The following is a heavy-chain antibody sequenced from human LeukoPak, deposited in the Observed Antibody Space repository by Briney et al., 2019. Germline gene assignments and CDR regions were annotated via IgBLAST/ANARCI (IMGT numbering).Heavy chain of an antibody. J-gene: IGHJ2*01. D-gene: IGHD1-14*01. CDR2: IDHSGST. CDR3: ARGGNGWYFDL. CDR1: DGSISSYF. Sequence: PSETLSLTCTVSDGSISSYFWTWIRQPPGKGLQWIGQIDHSGSTHSIPSLKSRVTISLDTSQSQVSLKVNSVTAADTAVYFCARGGNGWYFDLWGRGTLVTVSS. V-gene: IGHV4-34*01.